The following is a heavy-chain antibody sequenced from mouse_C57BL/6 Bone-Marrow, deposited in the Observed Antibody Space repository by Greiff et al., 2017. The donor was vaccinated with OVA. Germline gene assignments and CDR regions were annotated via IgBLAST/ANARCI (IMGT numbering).Heavy chain of an antibody. D-gene: IGHD2-2*01. CDR3: ARNGWLRDDYAMDY. CDR1: GYSITSDY. CDR2: ISYSGST. J-gene: IGHJ4*01. Sequence: EVQVVESGPGLAKPSQTLSLTCSVTGYSITSDYWNWIRKFPGNKLEYMGYISYSGSTSYNPSLNSRISITRDTYKNQYYRQLNSGTTEDTATDYCARNGWLRDDYAMDYWGQGTSVTVSS. V-gene: IGHV3-8*01.